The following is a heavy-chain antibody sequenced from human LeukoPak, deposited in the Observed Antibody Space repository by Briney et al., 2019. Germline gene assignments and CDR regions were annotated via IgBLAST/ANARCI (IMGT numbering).Heavy chain of an antibody. J-gene: IGHJ1*01. CDR1: GFTFSHYH. Sequence: GGTLRLSCAASGFTFSHYHMQWVRQTPGAGLEWVAVIWSDGSDKYYEKSVKGRFTISRDNSKNSLFLQMNSLRAEDTAVYYCAKDAQRGFDYSNSLQNWGQGILVTVSS. V-gene: IGHV3-33*06. CDR2: IWSDGSDK. D-gene: IGHD4-11*01. CDR3: AKDAQRGFDYSNSLQN.